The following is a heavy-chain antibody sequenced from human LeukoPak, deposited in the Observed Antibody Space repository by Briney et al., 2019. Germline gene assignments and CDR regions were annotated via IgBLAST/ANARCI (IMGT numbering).Heavy chain of an antibody. V-gene: IGHV3-48*03. D-gene: IGHD1-26*01. CDR3: ARAPKFRLVGVPKGPFDP. CDR1: GFTFSSYE. J-gene: IGHJ5*02. CDR2: ISSSGSTI. Sequence: GGSLRLSCAASGFTFSSYEMNWVRQAPGKGLEWVSYISSSGSTIYYADSVKGRFFISRDNAKNSLYLQMNSLRAEDTAVYYCARAPKFRLVGVPKGPFDPWGQGTLVTVSS.